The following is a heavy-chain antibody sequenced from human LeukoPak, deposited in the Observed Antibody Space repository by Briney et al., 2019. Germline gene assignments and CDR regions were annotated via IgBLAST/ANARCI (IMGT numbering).Heavy chain of an antibody. CDR2: INPNSGGT. J-gene: IGHJ4*02. V-gene: IGHV1-2*02. CDR3: ATLRYKVVDRKYDFWSGADS. CDR1: GYTFTGYY. D-gene: IGHD3-3*01. Sequence: ASVKVSCKASGYTFTGYYMHWVRQAPGQGLEWMGWINPNSGGTNYAQKFQGRVTMTRDTSISTAYMELSSLRSEDTAVYYCATLRYKVVDRKYDFWSGADSWGQGTLVTVSA.